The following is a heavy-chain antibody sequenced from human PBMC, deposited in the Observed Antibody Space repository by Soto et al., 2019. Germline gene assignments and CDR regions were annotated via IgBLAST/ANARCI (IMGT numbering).Heavy chain of an antibody. CDR1: GGPISSSSYY. CDR3: ARRKSDGYVWGRYRPGFDY. D-gene: IGHD3-16*02. J-gene: IGHJ4*02. Sequence: SETLSLTCTVSGGPISSSSYYWGWIRQPPGKGLEWIGSIYYSGSTYYNPSLKSRVTISVDTSKNQFSLKLSSVTAADTAVYYCARRKSDGYVWGRYRPGFDYWGQGTLVTVSS. V-gene: IGHV4-39*01. CDR2: IYYSGST.